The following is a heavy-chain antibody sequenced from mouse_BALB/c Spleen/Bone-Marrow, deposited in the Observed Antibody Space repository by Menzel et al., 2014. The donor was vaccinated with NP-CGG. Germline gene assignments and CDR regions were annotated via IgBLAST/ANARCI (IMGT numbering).Heavy chain of an antibody. Sequence: QVQLKESGAELARPGTSVKVSCKASGYAFTNYLIEWVKQRPGQGLEWFGVINPGSRSTNYNEKFKGKATLTADKSSSTAYMQLSSLTSDDSAVYFCARRTTGVAPFDYWGQGTTLTVSS. CDR3: ARRTTGVAPFDY. J-gene: IGHJ2*01. CDR2: INPGSRST. CDR1: GYAFTNYL. D-gene: IGHD1-1*01. V-gene: IGHV1-54*01.